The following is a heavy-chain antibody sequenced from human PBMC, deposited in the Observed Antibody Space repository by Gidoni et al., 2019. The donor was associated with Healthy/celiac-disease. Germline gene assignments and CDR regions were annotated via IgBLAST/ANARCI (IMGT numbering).Heavy chain of an antibody. CDR3: ARVQNDGSSEAFDI. CDR2: ISSSSSTI. J-gene: IGHJ3*02. V-gene: IGHV3-48*02. Sequence: EVQLVESGGGLVQPGGSLRLSCAASGFTFRSYSLNWFRQAPGKGLEWVSYISSSSSTIYYADSVKGRFTISRDNAKNSLYLQMNSLRDEDTAVYYCARVQNDGSSEAFDIWGQGTMVTVSS. D-gene: IGHD1-26*01. CDR1: GFTFRSYS.